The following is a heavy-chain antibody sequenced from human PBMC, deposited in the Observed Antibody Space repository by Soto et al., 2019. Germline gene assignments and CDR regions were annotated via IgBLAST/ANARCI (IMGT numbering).Heavy chain of an antibody. D-gene: IGHD2-2*01. CDR1: GGSFSGYY. Sequence: QVQLQQWGAGLLKPSETLSLTCAVYGGSFSGYYWNWIRQPPGKGLEWIGEVHPSGNIYYNPSLKRRXXIXVXXSTTQFSLQLNSVTAADTAVYFCSRGDDPYQMGNSWGQGTLVTVSS. CDR2: VHPSGNI. J-gene: IGHJ4*02. V-gene: IGHV4-34*02. CDR3: SRGDDPYQMGNS.